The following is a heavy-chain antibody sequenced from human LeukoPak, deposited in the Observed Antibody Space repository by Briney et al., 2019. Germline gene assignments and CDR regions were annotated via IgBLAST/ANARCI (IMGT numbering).Heavy chain of an antibody. CDR1: GGSINGYY. V-gene: IGHV4-59*08. J-gene: IGHJ4*02. D-gene: IGHD1-26*01. CDR2: IYYSGTT. CDR3: ARHGGSYFPY. Sequence: SETLSLTCTVSGGSINGYYWSWLRQPPGRRLEWIAYIYYSGTTKYNPALQSRVTISVDTSNNQFSLKLSSVTAADTAVYYCARHGGSYFPYWGQGTLVTVSS.